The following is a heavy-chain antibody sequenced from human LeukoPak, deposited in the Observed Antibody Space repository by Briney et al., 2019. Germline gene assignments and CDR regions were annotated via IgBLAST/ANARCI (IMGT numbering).Heavy chain of an antibody. CDR1: GGSISSSSYY. J-gene: IGHJ4*02. V-gene: IGHV4-39*01. CDR2: IYYSGST. D-gene: IGHD3-10*01. CDR3: ARGPGALLH. Sequence: SETLSLTCTVSGGSISSSSYYWGWIRQPPGKGLEWIGSIYYSGSTYYNPSLKSRVTISADTSKNQFSLKLSSVTAADTAVYYCARGPGALLHWGQGILVTVSS.